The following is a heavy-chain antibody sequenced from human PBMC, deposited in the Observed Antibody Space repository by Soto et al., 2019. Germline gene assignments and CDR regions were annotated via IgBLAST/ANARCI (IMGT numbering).Heavy chain of an antibody. CDR1: GGTFSSYA. D-gene: IGHD2-15*01. Sequence: QVQLVQSGAEVKKPGSSVKVSCKASGGTFSSYAISWVRQAPGQGLEWMGGIIPIFGTANYAQKFQGRVTITADESTSTAYMELSSLRSEDTAVYYCARQGPSYCNGGSCYPEDYYYYGMDVWGQGTTVTVSS. V-gene: IGHV1-69*01. CDR3: ARQGPSYCNGGSCYPEDYYYYGMDV. CDR2: IIPIFGTA. J-gene: IGHJ6*02.